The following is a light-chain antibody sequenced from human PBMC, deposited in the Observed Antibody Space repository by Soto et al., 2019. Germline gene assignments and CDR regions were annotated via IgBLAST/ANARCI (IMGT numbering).Light chain of an antibody. CDR1: QSVLLSSNNKNF. CDR2: WAS. V-gene: IGKV4-1*01. J-gene: IGKJ1*01. CDR3: QQYFSTRT. Sequence: DIVMTQSPDSLAVSLGERATINCKSSQSVLLSSNNKNFLAWYQQKPGQPPKLLIYWASTRESVVPDRFSGSGSGTDFTLTISSLQAEYVAVYYCQQYFSTRTFGQGTKVEIK.